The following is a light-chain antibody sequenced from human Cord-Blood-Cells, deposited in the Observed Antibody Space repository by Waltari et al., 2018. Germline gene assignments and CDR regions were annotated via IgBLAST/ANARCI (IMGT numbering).Light chain of an antibody. CDR1: SSNLGSNT. Sequence: QSVLTQPPSASGTPGQRVTISCSGRSSNLGSNTVNWYQQLPGTAPKLIIYSHKQRPSGVPDRFSGSKSGTSASLAISGLQSEDEADYYCAAWDDSLNGLVFGGGTKLTVL. CDR3: AAWDDSLNGLV. CDR2: SHK. V-gene: IGLV1-44*01. J-gene: IGLJ3*02.